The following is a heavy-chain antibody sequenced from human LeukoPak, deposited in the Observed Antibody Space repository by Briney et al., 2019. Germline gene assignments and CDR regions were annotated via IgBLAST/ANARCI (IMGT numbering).Heavy chain of an antibody. CDR3: ARARQGYCSSASCYSFDI. CDR2: ISSGSSTI. CDR1: GFTFSSYS. Sequence: GGSLRLSCAASGFTFSSYSMSWLRQAPGKGLEWVSYISSGSSTIYYADSVKGRFTISRDNAKNSLYLQMSSLRADDTAVYYCARARQGYCSSASCYSFDIWGQGTMLTVSS. J-gene: IGHJ3*02. V-gene: IGHV3-48*01. D-gene: IGHD2-2*01.